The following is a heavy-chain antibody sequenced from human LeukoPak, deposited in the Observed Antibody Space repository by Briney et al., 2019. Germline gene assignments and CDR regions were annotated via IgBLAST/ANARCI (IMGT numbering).Heavy chain of an antibody. CDR3: AKVVVSGNGDYFDF. D-gene: IGHD2-8*01. CDR2: ISGSGETI. Sequence: GGSLRLSSAASGFTFSSSAMAWVRLAPGKGLEWVSSISGSGETIHYADSVKGRFPISRDNSKSTLSLQMNSLRAEDTAIYYCAKVVVSGNGDYFDFWGQGTLVTVAS. V-gene: IGHV3-23*01. J-gene: IGHJ4*02. CDR1: GFTFSSSA.